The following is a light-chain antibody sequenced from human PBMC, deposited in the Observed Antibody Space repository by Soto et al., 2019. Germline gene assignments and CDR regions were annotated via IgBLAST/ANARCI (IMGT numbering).Light chain of an antibody. V-gene: IGLV1-44*01. CDR3: AAWDDSLNGPV. J-gene: IGLJ7*01. CDR1: SSNIGSNT. CDR2: SNN. Sequence: QAVVTQPPSASGTPGQRVTISCSGSSSNIGSNTVNWYQQLPATAPKLLIYSNNQRPSGVPDLFSGSNSGTSASLAISWLQSEDEADYYCAAWDDSLNGPVFGGGTQLTVL.